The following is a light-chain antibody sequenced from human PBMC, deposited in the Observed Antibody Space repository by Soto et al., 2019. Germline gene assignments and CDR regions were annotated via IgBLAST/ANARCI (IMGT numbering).Light chain of an antibody. CDR2: DAS. J-gene: IGKJ1*01. Sequence: DSQRSQSTYRRAACGGGGVTMAGGASQSISTYLAWYQQKPGRAPKLLIYDASGLEGGVPSRFSGRQSAKDFTLTLSSLPPEDVPTYYGQPSYSTPRTFGQGTKVDIK. V-gene: IGKV1-39*01. CDR1: QSISTY. CDR3: QPSYSTPRT.